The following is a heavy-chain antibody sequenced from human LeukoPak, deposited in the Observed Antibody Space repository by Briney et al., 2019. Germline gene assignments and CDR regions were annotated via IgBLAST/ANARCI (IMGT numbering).Heavy chain of an antibody. Sequence: SETLSLTCTVSGGSISSYYRSWIRQPPGKGLEWIGYIYYSGSTNYNPSLKSRVTISVDTSKNQFSLKLSSVTAADTAVYYCARADSSGYYLAFDIWGQGTMVTVSS. CDR3: ARADSSGYYLAFDI. CDR1: GGSISSYY. J-gene: IGHJ3*02. D-gene: IGHD3-22*01. V-gene: IGHV4-59*01. CDR2: IYYSGST.